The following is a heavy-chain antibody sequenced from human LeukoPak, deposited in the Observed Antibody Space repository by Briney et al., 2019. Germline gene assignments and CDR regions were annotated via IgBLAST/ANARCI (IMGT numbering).Heavy chain of an antibody. CDR3: AKQGCPNGVCFSYYYYMDV. CDR2: INPNSGGT. CDR1: GYTFAGYY. J-gene: IGHJ6*03. V-gene: IGHV1-2*02. D-gene: IGHD2-8*01. Sequence: ASVKVSCKASGYTFAGYYMHLVRQAPGQGLEWMGWINPNSGGTNYAQKFQGGVTTTRDTSISTAYMELSRLISDDTAVYYCAKQGCPNGVCFSYYYYMDVWGRGTTVTVSS.